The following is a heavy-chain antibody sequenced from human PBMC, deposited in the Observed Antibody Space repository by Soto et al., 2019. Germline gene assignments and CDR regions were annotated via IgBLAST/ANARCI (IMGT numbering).Heavy chain of an antibody. Sequence: QVQLQESGPGLVKPSQTLSLTCTVSGDSISSGGYYWSWIRQHPGKGLEWIGYIYYSGSTYYNPCLKSRVTIAVDTSKNQFSLKLSSVTAADTAVYYCARGEGWIGDFWSGPDYWGQGTLVTVSS. D-gene: IGHD3-3*01. V-gene: IGHV4-31*03. CDR1: GDSISSGGYY. CDR2: IYYSGST. J-gene: IGHJ4*02. CDR3: ARGEGWIGDFWSGPDY.